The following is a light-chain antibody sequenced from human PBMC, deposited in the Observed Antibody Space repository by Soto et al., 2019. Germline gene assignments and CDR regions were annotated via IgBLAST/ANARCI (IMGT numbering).Light chain of an antibody. CDR1: QAVSTW. CDR2: AAS. CDR3: QQGASFPRT. V-gene: IGKV1-12*01. J-gene: IGKJ4*01. Sequence: DIQMTQSPSSVSASVGDTVTITCRARQAVSTWLAWYQQKPGGAPKLLIYAASTLQSGVPSRFSGSGSGTDFTLTIRSLQPEDFATYYCQQGASFPRTFGGGTKVDIK.